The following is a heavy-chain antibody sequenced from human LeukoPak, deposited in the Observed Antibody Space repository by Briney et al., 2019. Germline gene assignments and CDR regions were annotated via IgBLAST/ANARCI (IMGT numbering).Heavy chain of an antibody. CDR3: ARFIVGAPDC. CDR1: GFTFSSYG. V-gene: IGHV3-48*03. J-gene: IGHJ4*02. Sequence: GGSLRLSCAASGFTFSSYGMNWVRQAPGKGLEWVSYISSSGGTTYYAASVKGRFTISRDNGKNSLYLQMNSLRAEDTAVYYCARFIVGAPDCWGQGTLVTVSS. CDR2: ISSSGGTT. D-gene: IGHD1-26*01.